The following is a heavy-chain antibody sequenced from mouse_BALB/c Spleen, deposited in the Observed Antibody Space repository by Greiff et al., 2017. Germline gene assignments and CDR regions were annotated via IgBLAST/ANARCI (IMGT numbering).Heavy chain of an antibody. CDR3: ARDHYDGFPYYFDY. Sequence: QVQLQQSGPGLVAPSQSLSITCTVSGFSLNSYGVHWVRQPPGKGLEWLGVIWAGGSTHYNSALMSRLSINKDNSKSQVFLKMNSLQTDDTAMYYCARDHYDGFPYYFDYWGQGTTLTVSS. V-gene: IGHV2-9*02. CDR1: GFSLNSYG. J-gene: IGHJ2*01. D-gene: IGHD2-3*01. CDR2: IWAGGST.